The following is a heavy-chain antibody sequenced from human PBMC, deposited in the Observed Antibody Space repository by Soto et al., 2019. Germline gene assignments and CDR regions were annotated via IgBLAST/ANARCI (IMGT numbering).Heavy chain of an antibody. V-gene: IGHV3-33*08. J-gene: IGHJ4*02. CDR2: IRFDGSDE. CDR1: ASIFKGHG. Sequence: QVQLVESGGGVVQPGGSLRLSCAASASIFKGHGMHWVRQAPGKGLEWVAIIRFDGSDEHYGDSVEGRFTISRDNSKNMLYLQMNSLRVEETAVYYCARDGVGATTFFGFLDYWGQGTLVTVSS. CDR3: ARDGVGATTFFGFLDY. D-gene: IGHD1-26*01.